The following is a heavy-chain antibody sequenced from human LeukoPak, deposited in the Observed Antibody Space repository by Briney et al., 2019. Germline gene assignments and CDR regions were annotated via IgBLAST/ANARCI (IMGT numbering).Heavy chain of an antibody. Sequence: SVNLSSNPSAYNLSKHTLHWVRQAARQMLEWIGWTNAVDGNTKYSQSLQDKVTITRDTYASTGCLGLSSLSAEDTAGYYSAVGAFDSWGQGTLVTVSS. CDR2: TNAVDGNT. CDR1: AYNLSKHT. CDR3: AVGAFDS. D-gene: IGHD4-17*01. J-gene: IGHJ4*02. V-gene: IGHV1-3*01.